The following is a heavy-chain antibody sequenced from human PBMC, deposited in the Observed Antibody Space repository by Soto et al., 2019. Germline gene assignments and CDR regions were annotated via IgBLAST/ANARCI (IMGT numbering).Heavy chain of an antibody. CDR3: ARTPITMVRGVHAFDI. D-gene: IGHD3-10*01. J-gene: IGHJ3*02. Sequence: GESLKISCKGSGYSFTSYWIGWVRQMPGKGLEWMGIIYPGDSDTRYSPSFQGQVTISADKSISTAYLQWSSLKASDTAMYYCARTPITMVRGVHAFDIWVQGTMVTVSS. CDR2: IYPGDSDT. V-gene: IGHV5-51*01. CDR1: GYSFTSYW.